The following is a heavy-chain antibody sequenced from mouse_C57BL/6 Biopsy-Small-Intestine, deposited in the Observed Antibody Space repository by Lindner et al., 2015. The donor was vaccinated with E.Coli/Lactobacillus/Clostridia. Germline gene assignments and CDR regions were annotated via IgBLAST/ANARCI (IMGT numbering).Heavy chain of an antibody. CDR3: ARSYYDNLDY. Sequence: VQLQESGPELVKPGASVKISCKASGYSFTGYYTNWVKQSPEKSPEWIGEINPITGGTAFKQKFKAKATLTVDKSSSTAYMQLKSLTSEDSAVYYCARSYYDNLDYWGQGTTLTVSS. J-gene: IGHJ2*01. V-gene: IGHV1-42*01. CDR2: INPITGGT. D-gene: IGHD2-10*01. CDR1: GYSFTGYY.